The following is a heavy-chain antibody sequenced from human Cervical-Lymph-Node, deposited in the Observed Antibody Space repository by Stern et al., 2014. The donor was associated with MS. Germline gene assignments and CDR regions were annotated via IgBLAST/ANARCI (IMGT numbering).Heavy chain of an antibody. CDR2: VSYDGTQR. Sequence: VQLVESGGGVVQLGRSLSLSCVASGFTFSTYAMHWVRQAPGKGLEWVAFVSYDGTQRNSTDSVKARFTISRDNSKNTLYLHMNSLRDEDTAVYFCARGGRGVGLEYWGQGALVTVSS. CDR3: ARGGRGVGLEY. CDR1: GFTFSTYA. J-gene: IGHJ4*02. D-gene: IGHD3-10*01. V-gene: IGHV3-30-3*01.